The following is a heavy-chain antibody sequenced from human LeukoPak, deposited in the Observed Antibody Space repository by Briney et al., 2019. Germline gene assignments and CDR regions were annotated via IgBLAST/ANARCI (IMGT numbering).Heavy chain of an antibody. V-gene: IGHV4-59*01. J-gene: IGHJ4*02. CDR1: GGSISSYY. Sequence: SETLSLTCTVSGGSISSYYWSWIRQPPGKGLEWIGYIYYSGSTNYNPSLKSRVTISVDTSKNQFSLKLGSVTAADTAVYYCARGDVHYDFWSGYLFDYWGQGTLVTVSS. D-gene: IGHD3-3*01. CDR3: ARGDVHYDFWSGYLFDY. CDR2: IYYSGST.